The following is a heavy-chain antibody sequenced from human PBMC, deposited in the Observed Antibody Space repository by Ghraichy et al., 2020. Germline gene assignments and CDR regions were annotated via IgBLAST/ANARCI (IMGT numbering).Heavy chain of an antibody. V-gene: IGHV3-23*01. D-gene: IGHD4-11*01. CDR2: ISGGGGST. Sequence: GESLNISCAASGFTFSSYAMNWVRQAPGKGPEWVSGISGGGGSTFSADSVKGRFTISRDNSQNTLDLQMNSLRVEDTAVYYCAKDPVRSSNTRSLENWGQGTLVTVSS. J-gene: IGHJ4*02. CDR3: AKDPVRSSNTRSLEN. CDR1: GFTFSSYA.